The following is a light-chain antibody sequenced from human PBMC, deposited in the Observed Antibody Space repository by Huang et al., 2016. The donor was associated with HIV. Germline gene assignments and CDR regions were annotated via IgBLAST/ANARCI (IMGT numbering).Light chain of an antibody. Sequence: DILLTQSPSSLSASVGDRVTITCRASQNINTYLNWYQQKPGKAPNLLIHSASTLQSGVPSRFSGSVSGTDFTLTFNSLQPEDSATYYCQQGYSSLITFGQGTRL. CDR3: QQGYSSLIT. J-gene: IGKJ5*01. CDR1: QNINTY. V-gene: IGKV1-39*01. CDR2: SAS.